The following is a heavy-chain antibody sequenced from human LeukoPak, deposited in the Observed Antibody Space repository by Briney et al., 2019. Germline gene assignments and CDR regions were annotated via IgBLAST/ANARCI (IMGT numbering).Heavy chain of an antibody. CDR3: AREARGVGATRSAFDI. Sequence: SETLSLTCAVYGGSFSGYYWSRIRQPPGKGLEWIGEINHSGSTNYNPSLKSRVTISVDTSKNQFSLKLSSVTAADTAVYYCAREARGVGATRSAFDIWGQGTMVTVSS. CDR1: GGSFSGYY. V-gene: IGHV4-34*01. CDR2: INHSGST. J-gene: IGHJ3*02. D-gene: IGHD1-26*01.